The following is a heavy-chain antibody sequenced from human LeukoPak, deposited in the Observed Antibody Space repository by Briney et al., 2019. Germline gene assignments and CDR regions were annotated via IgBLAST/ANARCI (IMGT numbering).Heavy chain of an antibody. D-gene: IGHD4-17*01. Sequence: GGSLRLSCAASGFTFSSYAMSWVRQAPGKGLEWVSVISGSGGSTNYADSVKGRFTISRDNSKNTLYLQMNSLRAEDAAVYYCAKGAVVTTYYFDYWGQGTLVTVSS. CDR2: ISGSGGST. CDR3: AKGAVVTTYYFDY. J-gene: IGHJ4*02. V-gene: IGHV3-23*01. CDR1: GFTFSSYA.